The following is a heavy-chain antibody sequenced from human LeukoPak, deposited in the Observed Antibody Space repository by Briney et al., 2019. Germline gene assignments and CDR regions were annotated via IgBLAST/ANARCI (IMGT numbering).Heavy chain of an antibody. Sequence: SVKVSCKASGGTFSSYAISWVRQAPGQGLEWMGGIIPIFGTANYAKKFQGRVTITADESTSTAYMELSSLRSEDTAVYYCARGVNTPDHLYYYYMDVWGKGTTVTISS. CDR1: GGTFSSYA. CDR3: ARGVNTPDHLYYYYMDV. CDR2: IIPIFGTA. V-gene: IGHV1-69*13. J-gene: IGHJ6*03. D-gene: IGHD2-2*02.